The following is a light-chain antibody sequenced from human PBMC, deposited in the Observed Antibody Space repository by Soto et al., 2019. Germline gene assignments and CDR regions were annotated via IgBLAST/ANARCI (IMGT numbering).Light chain of an antibody. CDR2: DAS. J-gene: IGKJ5*01. Sequence: EIVLTQSPATLSLSPWEIATLSCRASQSVSSYLAWYQQKPGQAPRLLIYDASNRATGIPARFSGSGPGTDFTLTISSLEPEDFAVYYCQQRSNWPPVTFGQGTRLEIK. CDR3: QQRSNWPPVT. V-gene: IGKV3-11*01. CDR1: QSVSSY.